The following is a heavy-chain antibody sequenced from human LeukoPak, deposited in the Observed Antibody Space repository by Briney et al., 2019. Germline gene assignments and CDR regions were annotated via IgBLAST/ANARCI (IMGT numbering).Heavy chain of an antibody. J-gene: IGHJ6*04. CDR3: ARGGAVAGIMDV. Sequence: GGSLRLSCAASRFTFISYWMHWVRQAPGKGLVWVSRINSDGSSTTYADSVKGRFTISRDNAKNTLYLQMNSLRAEDTPVYYCARGGAVAGIMDVWGKGTTVTVSS. CDR1: RFTFISYW. V-gene: IGHV3-74*01. D-gene: IGHD6-13*01. CDR2: INSDGSST.